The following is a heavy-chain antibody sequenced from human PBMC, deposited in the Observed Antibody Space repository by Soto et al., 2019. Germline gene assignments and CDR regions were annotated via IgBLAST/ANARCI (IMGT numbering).Heavy chain of an antibody. CDR3: ARGWFGPDV. J-gene: IGHJ6*03. Sequence: EVQLVESGGGLVQPGGSLRLSCAASEFTFSGRSVHWVRQAPGKGLVWVSGIDKVGTDSTYADSVKGRFTSSRDTAKNTVYLQMNSLRVEDTGVYYFARGWFGPDVWGKGTTVTVSS. V-gene: IGHV3-74*01. D-gene: IGHD3-10*01. CDR2: IDKVGTDS. CDR1: EFTFSGRS.